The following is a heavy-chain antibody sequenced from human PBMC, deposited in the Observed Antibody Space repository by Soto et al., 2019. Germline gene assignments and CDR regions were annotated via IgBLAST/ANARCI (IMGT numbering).Heavy chain of an antibody. CDR3: ASESSGGEFDY. CDR1: GYTFTSYA. V-gene: IGHV1-3*05. J-gene: IGHJ4*02. CDR2: INAGNGNT. D-gene: IGHD2-15*01. Sequence: QVQLVQSGAEEKKPGASVKVSCKASGYTFTSYAMHWVRQAPGQRLEWMGWINAGNGNTKYSQKSQGRVPITRDTSASTAYMELSSLRSEDTAVYYCASESSGGEFDYWGQGTLVTVSS.